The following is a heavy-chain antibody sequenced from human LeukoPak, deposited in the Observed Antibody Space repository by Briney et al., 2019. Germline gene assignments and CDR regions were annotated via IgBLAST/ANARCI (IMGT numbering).Heavy chain of an antibody. CDR3: AKGTFMVESSSSLPDY. CDR1: GFTFSSYA. J-gene: IGHJ4*02. D-gene: IGHD6-6*01. Sequence: GGSLRLSCAASGFTFSSYAMNWVRQAPGKGLEWVSAISGSGITTYYADSVKGRFANSRDNFKSTLYLQMNTLRAEDTAVYYCAKGTFMVESSSSLPDYWGQGTLVTVSS. CDR2: ISGSGITT. V-gene: IGHV3-23*01.